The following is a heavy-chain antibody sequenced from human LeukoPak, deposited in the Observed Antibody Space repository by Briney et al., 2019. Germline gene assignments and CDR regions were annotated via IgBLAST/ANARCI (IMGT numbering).Heavy chain of an antibody. Sequence: SETLSLTCTVSGGSISSSSYYWGWIRQPPGKGLEWIGEINHSGSTNYNPSLKSRVTISVDTSKNQFSLKLSSVTAADTAVYYCARLPSYGPYPYYYYYGMDVWGQGTTVTVSS. CDR2: INHSGST. V-gene: IGHV4-39*07. D-gene: IGHD5-18*01. CDR3: ARLPSYGPYPYYYYYGMDV. CDR1: GGSISSSSYY. J-gene: IGHJ6*02.